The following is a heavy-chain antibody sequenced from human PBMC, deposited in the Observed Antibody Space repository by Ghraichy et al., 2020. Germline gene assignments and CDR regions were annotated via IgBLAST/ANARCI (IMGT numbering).Heavy chain of an antibody. V-gene: IGHV3-72*01. CDR2: TRNRANSYTT. CDR1: GFIFSDHY. D-gene: IGHD3-16*01. CDR3: VRVLTTTWGKTLDV. Sequence: LTCAASGFIFSDHYMDWVRQAPGEGLEWVGRTRNRANSYTTDYAASVKGRFTISRDDSKNSLYLQMNSLKTEDTAVYYCVRVLTTTWGKTLDVWGKGTTVTVSS. J-gene: IGHJ6*04.